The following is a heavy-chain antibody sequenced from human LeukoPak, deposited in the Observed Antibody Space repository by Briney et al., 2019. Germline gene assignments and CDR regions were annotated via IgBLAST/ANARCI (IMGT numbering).Heavy chain of an antibody. D-gene: IGHD3-3*01. CDR1: GFTFSSYS. CDR3: ARDKYDFWSGYSYYFDY. Sequence: PGGSLRLSCAASGFTFSSYSTNWVRQAPGKGLEWVSYISSSSSTIYYADSVKGRFTISRDNAKNSLYLQMNSLRAEDTAVYYCARDKYDFWSGYSYYFDYWGQGTLVTVSS. V-gene: IGHV3-48*04. J-gene: IGHJ4*02. CDR2: ISSSSSTI.